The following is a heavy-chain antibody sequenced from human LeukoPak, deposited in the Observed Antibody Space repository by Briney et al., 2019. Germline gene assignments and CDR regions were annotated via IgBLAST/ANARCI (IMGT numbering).Heavy chain of an antibody. CDR1: GFTFSSYA. V-gene: IGHV3-23*01. J-gene: IGHJ4*02. CDR2: ISGSGGST. CDR3: AKTVAGPGDY. Sequence: GGSLRLSCAASGFTFSSYAMSWVRQAPGKGLEWVSAISGSGGSTYHADSVKGRFTISRDNSKNTPYLQMNSLRAEDTAVYYCAKTVAGPGDYWGQGTLVTVSS. D-gene: IGHD6-19*01.